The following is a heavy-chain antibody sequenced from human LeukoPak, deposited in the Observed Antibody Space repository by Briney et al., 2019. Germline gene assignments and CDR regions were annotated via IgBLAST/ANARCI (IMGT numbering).Heavy chain of an antibody. CDR2: ISTSGSGI. J-gene: IGHJ4*02. CDR1: GFIFSRYE. D-gene: IGHD3-22*01. Sequence: GGSLRLSCVASGFIFSRYEMNWVRQAPGKGLEWVLYISTSGSGIYYADSVKGRFTISRDNAKNSLYLQMNSLRAEDTAVYYCARRGFYDTSGYLFDYWGQGTLVTVSS. CDR3: ARRGFYDTSGYLFDY. V-gene: IGHV3-48*03.